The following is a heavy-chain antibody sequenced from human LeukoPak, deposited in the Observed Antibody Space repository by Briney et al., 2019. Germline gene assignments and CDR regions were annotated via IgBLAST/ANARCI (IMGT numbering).Heavy chain of an antibody. CDR1: GFSFSNHY. V-gene: IGHV3-7*01. CDR2: INEDGSNK. Sequence: GGSLRLSCTASGFSFSNHYMRWIRQAPGKGLELVANINEDGSNKWHLGSVKGRFTVSRDNARNSLYLQMNSLRVEDTAVYYCTRVIVAVPGYFDYFDFWGQGVLVTVSS. CDR3: TRVIVAVPGYFDYFDF. J-gene: IGHJ4*02. D-gene: IGHD6-19*01.